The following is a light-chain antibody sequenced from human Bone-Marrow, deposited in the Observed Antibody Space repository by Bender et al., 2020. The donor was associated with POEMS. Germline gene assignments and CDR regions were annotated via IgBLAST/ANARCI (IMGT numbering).Light chain of an antibody. CDR3: QSYDNSLGGWV. V-gene: IGLV1-40*01. J-gene: IGLJ3*02. Sequence: QSVLTQPTSASGTPGQSVTISCSGGSSNIGSNHVYWYQHFPGTAPKLLIYGYNNRPSGVPDRFSGSKSGTSASLAITGLQAEDEGDYYCQSYDNSLGGWVFGGGTKLTVL. CDR2: GYN. CDR1: SSNIGSNH.